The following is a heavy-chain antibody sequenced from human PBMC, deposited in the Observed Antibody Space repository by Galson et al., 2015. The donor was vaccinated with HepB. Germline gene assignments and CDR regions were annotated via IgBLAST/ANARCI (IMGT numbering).Heavy chain of an antibody. J-gene: IGHJ6*02. Sequence: SVKVSCKASGGTFSSYAISWVRQAPGQGLEWMGGIIPIFGTANYAQKFQGRVTITADESTSTAYMELSSLRSEDTAVYYCARDAPSHSGYNWNDVWITYYYGMDVWGQGTTVTVSS. V-gene: IGHV1-69*13. CDR1: GGTFSSYA. CDR2: IIPIFGTA. CDR3: ARDAPSHSGYNWNDVWITYYYGMDV. D-gene: IGHD1-20*01.